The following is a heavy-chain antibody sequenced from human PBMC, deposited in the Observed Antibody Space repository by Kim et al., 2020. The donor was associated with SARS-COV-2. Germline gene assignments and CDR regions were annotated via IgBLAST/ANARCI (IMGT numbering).Heavy chain of an antibody. Sequence: TANYTPPPKSRGTISVDTSKNQFSLQLSSVTAADTAVYYCAGRVAGWFDPWGQGTLVTVSS. CDR2: TA. J-gene: IGHJ5*02. V-gene: IGHV4-59*01. CDR3: AGRVAGWFDP.